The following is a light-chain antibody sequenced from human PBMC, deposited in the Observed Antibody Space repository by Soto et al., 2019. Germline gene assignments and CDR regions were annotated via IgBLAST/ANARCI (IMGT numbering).Light chain of an antibody. Sequence: DIVMTQSPDSLAVSLGERATINCKSSQSVLYSSNNKNYLAWYPQKSGQPPKLLIYWASTRESGVPDRFSGSGSGADFTLTISSLQAEDVAVYYCQQYYTAPLTFGGGTKVDI. CDR2: WAS. J-gene: IGKJ4*01. V-gene: IGKV4-1*01. CDR3: QQYYTAPLT. CDR1: QSVLYSSNNKNY.